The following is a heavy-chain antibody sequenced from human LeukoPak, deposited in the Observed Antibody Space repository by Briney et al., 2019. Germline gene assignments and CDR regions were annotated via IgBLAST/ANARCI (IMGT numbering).Heavy chain of an antibody. J-gene: IGHJ3*02. Sequence: GGSLRLSCAAPGFTFSSYSMNWVRQAPGKGLEWVSSISSSSSYIYYADSVKGRFTISRDNAKNSLYLQMNSLRAEDTAVYYCARDLSGYDYVWPDIWGQGTMVTVSS. V-gene: IGHV3-21*01. D-gene: IGHD3-16*01. CDR3: ARDLSGYDYVWPDI. CDR1: GFTFSSYS. CDR2: ISSSSSYI.